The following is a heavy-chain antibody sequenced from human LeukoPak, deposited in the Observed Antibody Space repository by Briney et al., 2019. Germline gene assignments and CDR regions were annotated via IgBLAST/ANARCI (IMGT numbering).Heavy chain of an antibody. Sequence: ASVKVSCKASGYTFTNYGITWVRQAPGQGLGWVGWISFHNGNTNYPQKLQGRVIMTTDRSTNTAYMELRSLRSDDTAVYYCARADVSGSYFHLDYWGQGTLVTVS. V-gene: IGHV1-18*01. CDR3: ARADVSGSYFHLDY. J-gene: IGHJ4*02. D-gene: IGHD3-16*01. CDR1: GYTFTNYG. CDR2: ISFHNGNT.